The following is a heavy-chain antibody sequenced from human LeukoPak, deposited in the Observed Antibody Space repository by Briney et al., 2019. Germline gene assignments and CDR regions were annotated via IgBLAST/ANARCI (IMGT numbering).Heavy chain of an antibody. V-gene: IGHV1-2*02. CDR3: ATHLAAYFP. CDR1: GYTFTSYD. D-gene: IGHD2-21*01. CDR2: INPNSGGT. Sequence: ASVKVSCKASGYTFTSYDINWVRQAPGQGLEWMGWINPNSGGTNYAQKFQGRVTMTRDTSISTAYMELSRLRSDDTAVYYCATHLAAYFPWGQGTLVTVSS. J-gene: IGHJ5*02.